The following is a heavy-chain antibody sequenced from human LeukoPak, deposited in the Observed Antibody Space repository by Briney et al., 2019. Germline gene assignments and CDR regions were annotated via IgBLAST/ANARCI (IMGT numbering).Heavy chain of an antibody. J-gene: IGHJ6*03. D-gene: IGHD3-3*01. V-gene: IGHV4-34*01. CDR2: INHSGST. CDR3: ARRVRFLEWLQGYYYYYMDV. CDR1: GGSFSGYY. Sequence: PSETLSLTCAVYGGSFSGYYWSWIRQPPGKGLEWIGEINHSGSTNYNPSLKSRVTISVDTSKNQFSLKLSSVTAADTAVYYCARRVRFLEWLQGYYYYYMDVWGKGTTVTVSS.